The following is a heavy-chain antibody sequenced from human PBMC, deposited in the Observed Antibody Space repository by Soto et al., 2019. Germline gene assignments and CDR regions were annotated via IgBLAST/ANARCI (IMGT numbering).Heavy chain of an antibody. J-gene: IGHJ5*02. CDR1: GHSFTSYW. Sequence: GESLKISCKGSGHSFTSYWIGWVRQMPGKGLEWMGIIYPGDSDTRYSPSFQGQVTISADKSISTAYLQWSSPKASDTAMYYCARGAITDYVWGSYRYGWFDPWGQGTLVTVSS. CDR3: ARGAITDYVWGSYRYGWFDP. V-gene: IGHV5-51*01. D-gene: IGHD3-16*02. CDR2: IYPGDSDT.